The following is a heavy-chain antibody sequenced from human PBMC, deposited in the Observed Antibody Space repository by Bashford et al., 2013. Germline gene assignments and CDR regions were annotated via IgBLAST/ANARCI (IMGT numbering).Heavy chain of an antibody. CDR2: INHSGST. CDR3: ARGRRAYCSGGSCPPLNWFDP. Sequence: SETLSLTCAVYGGSFSGYYWSWIRQPPGKGLEWIGEINHSGSTNYNPSLKSRVTISVDTSKNQFSLKLSSVTAADTAVYYCARGRRAYCSGGSCPPLNWFDPWGQGTLVTVSS. J-gene: IGHJ5*02. V-gene: IGHV4-34*01. CDR1: GGSFSGYY. D-gene: IGHD2-15*01.